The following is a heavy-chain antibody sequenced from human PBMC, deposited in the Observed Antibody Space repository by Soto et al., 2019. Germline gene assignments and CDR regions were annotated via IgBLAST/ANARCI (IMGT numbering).Heavy chain of an antibody. D-gene: IGHD3-3*01. CDR3: ARKRITIFGVVITPHYFDY. J-gene: IGHJ4*02. Sequence: SETLSLTCAVYGGSFSGYYWSWIRQPPGKGLEWIGEINHSGSTNYNPSLKSRVTISVDTSKNQFSLKLSSVTAADTAVYYCARKRITIFGVVITPHYFDYWGQGTLVTVSS. V-gene: IGHV4-34*01. CDR2: INHSGST. CDR1: GGSFSGYY.